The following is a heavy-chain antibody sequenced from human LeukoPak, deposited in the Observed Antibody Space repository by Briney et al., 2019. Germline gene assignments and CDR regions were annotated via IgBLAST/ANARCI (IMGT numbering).Heavy chain of an antibody. CDR2: IRRRTNSYTT. V-gene: IGHV3-72*01. CDR1: XXTFSDYI. D-gene: IGHD3-16*01. Sequence: XLSCXXSXXTFSDYIXDWVRQAPGKGLEWVGRIRRRTNSYTTEYAASVKGRFIISRDDSKNSLYLHMNSLKTEDTAVYHCTRDGGEGGNSAFDIWGQGTVVTVSS. CDR3: TRDGGEGGNSAFDI. J-gene: IGHJ3*02.